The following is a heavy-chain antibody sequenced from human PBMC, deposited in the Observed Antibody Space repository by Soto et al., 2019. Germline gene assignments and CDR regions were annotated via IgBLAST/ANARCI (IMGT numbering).Heavy chain of an antibody. CDR1: GFSLSVSGMC. CDR3: ARTPTTFYYDSSGYHVVFDY. Sequence: SGPTLVNPTQTLTLTCTFSGFSLSVSGMCVSWIRQPPGKALEWLARIDWDDNEYYRTSLKTRLTISKDTSKNQVVLTMTNMDPVDTATYYCARTPTTFYYDSSGYHVVFDYWGQGTLVTVSS. J-gene: IGHJ4*02. V-gene: IGHV2-70*11. CDR2: IDWDDNE. D-gene: IGHD3-22*01.